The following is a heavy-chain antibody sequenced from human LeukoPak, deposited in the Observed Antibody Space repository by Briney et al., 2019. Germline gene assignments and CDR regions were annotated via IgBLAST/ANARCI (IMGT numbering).Heavy chain of an antibody. Sequence: GGSLGLSCAASGFTFSNYAMSWVRQAPGKGLEWISGISGSGGSPYYADSVKGRFTISRDNPKNTLYLQMNSLRAEDTAVYYCARGGIQVSGIDEFDYWGQGTLVTVSS. CDR3: ARGGIQVSGIDEFDY. J-gene: IGHJ4*02. D-gene: IGHD6-19*01. CDR1: GFTFSNYA. CDR2: ISGSGGSP. V-gene: IGHV3-23*01.